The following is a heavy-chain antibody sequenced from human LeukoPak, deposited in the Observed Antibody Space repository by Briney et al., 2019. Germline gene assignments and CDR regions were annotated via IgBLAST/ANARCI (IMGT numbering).Heavy chain of an antibody. CDR2: INPNSGGT. CDR1: GYTFAGYY. J-gene: IGHJ4*02. V-gene: IGHV1-2*02. Sequence: ASVKVSCKASGYTFAGYYMHWVRQAPGQGLEWMGWINPNSGGTNYAQKFQGRVTMTGDTSISTAYMELSRLRSDDTAVYYCARWTYYYGGGDYWGQGSLVTVSS. CDR3: ARWTYYYGGGDY. D-gene: IGHD3-10*01.